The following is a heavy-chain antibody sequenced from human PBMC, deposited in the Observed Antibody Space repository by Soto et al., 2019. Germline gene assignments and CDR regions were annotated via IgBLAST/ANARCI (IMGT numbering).Heavy chain of an antibody. CDR2: ISAYNGNT. Sequence: ASVKVSCKASGYTFTSYGISWVRQAPGQGLEWMGWISAYNGNTNYAQKLQGRVTMTTDTSTSTAYMELRGLRSDDTAVYYCARDRYCSGGSCYSRQTNWFDPWGQGTLVTVSS. J-gene: IGHJ5*02. CDR1: GYTFTSYG. CDR3: ARDRYCSGGSCYSRQTNWFDP. V-gene: IGHV1-18*01. D-gene: IGHD2-15*01.